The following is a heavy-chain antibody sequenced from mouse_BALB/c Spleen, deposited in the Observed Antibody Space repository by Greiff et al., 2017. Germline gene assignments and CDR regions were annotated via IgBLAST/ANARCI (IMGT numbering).Heavy chain of an antibody. V-gene: IGHV5-9*03. Sequence: EVMLVESGGGLVKPGGSLKLSCAASGFTFSSYTMSWVRQTPEKRLEWVATISSGGGNTYYPDSVKGRFTISRDNAKNNLYLQMSSLRSEDTALYYCARYIRYFDYWGQGTTLTVSS. CDR3: ARYIRYFDY. J-gene: IGHJ2*01. CDR2: ISSGGGNT. CDR1: GFTFSSYT. D-gene: IGHD1-1*01.